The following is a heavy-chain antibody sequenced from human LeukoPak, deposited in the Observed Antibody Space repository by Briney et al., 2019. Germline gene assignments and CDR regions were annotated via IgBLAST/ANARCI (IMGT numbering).Heavy chain of an antibody. J-gene: IGHJ4*02. CDR1: GFTVSSNY. Sequence: HPGGSLRRSCAASGFTVSSNYMSWVRQAPGKGLEWVSVIYSGGSTYYADSVKGRFTISRDNSKNTLYLQMNSLRAEDTAVYYCARGSRSSGWFDYWGQGTLVTVSS. D-gene: IGHD6-19*01. CDR2: IYSGGST. V-gene: IGHV3-53*01. CDR3: ARGSRSSGWFDY.